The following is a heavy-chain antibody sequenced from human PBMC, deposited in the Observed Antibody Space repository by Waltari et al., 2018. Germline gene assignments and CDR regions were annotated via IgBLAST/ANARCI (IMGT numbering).Heavy chain of an antibody. CDR2: ITVGEDT. Sequence: EVQVLESGGDLVKPGGSLRLSCAASGVTFSNYAINWVRLAPGTGRQWVSAITVGEDTYYADAVKGRFTISRDTSKDTVYLQMNGLRADDTAVYYCATPFYNWDDPLHSWGPGTLVTVSS. CDR3: ATPFYNWDDPLHS. CDR1: GVTFSNYA. V-gene: IGHV3-23*01. J-gene: IGHJ4*02. D-gene: IGHD1-20*01.